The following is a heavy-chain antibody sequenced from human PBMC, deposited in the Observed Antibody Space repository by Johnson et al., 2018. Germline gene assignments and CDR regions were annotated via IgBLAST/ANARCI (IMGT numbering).Heavy chain of an antibody. CDR1: GFSFSSYA. D-gene: IGHD6-19*01. CDR2: ISDDATST. V-gene: IGHV3-30*03. J-gene: IGHJ3*02. Sequence: QVQLQQSGGGVVEPGRSLRLSCAASGFSFSSYAMHWVRQAPGKGLEWVTLISDDATSTRYADSVKGRFTISRDNSKKVLFLQMNSLRPDDTGVYYCAGVYWQWLDDDALDIGGQGTVVTVSS. CDR3: AGVYWQWLDDDALDI.